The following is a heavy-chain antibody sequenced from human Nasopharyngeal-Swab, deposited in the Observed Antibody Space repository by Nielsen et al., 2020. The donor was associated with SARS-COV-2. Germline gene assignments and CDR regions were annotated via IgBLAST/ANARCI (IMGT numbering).Heavy chain of an antibody. V-gene: IGHV3-21*01. CDR3: ARDPSLGTSCYECDYYGMDV. D-gene: IGHD2-2*01. J-gene: IGHJ6*02. CDR2: ISSSSSYI. Sequence: GESLKISCAASGFTFSSYGMHWVRQAPGKGLEWVSSISSSSSYIYYADSVKGRFTISRDNAKNSLYLQMNSLRAEDTAVYYCARDPSLGTSCYECDYYGMDVWGQGTTVTVSS. CDR1: GFTFSSYG.